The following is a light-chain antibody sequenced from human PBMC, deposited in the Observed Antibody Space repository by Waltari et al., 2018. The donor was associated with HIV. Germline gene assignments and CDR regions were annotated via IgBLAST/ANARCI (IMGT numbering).Light chain of an antibody. Sequence: QSVLTQPPSMSAAPGQRVTIPCTGSSSDIGAPYDFHWYQQLPGTAPKLLIYNNNNRPSGVPDRFSGSKSGTSASLAITGLQPEDEAEYFCQSYDNSLKVIFGGGTRLTVL. CDR3: QSYDNSLKVI. V-gene: IGLV1-40*01. J-gene: IGLJ2*01. CDR2: NNN. CDR1: SSDIGAPYD.